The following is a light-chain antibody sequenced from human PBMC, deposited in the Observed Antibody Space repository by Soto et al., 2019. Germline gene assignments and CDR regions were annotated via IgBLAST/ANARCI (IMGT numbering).Light chain of an antibody. CDR3: QQYNSYPLT. V-gene: IGKV1D-16*01. CDR1: QDISRW. J-gene: IGKJ4*01. Sequence: DIQMPQSPSSLSASVGDRVTITCRASQDISRWLAWYQQKPETAPKSLIYAASTLESGVPSRFSGRGSGTDVTLPISSRQPEEFAAYYCQQYNSYPLTFGGGTKVEIK. CDR2: AAS.